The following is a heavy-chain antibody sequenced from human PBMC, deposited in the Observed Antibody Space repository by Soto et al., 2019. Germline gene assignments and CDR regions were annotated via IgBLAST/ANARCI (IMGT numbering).Heavy chain of an antibody. D-gene: IGHD3-10*01. J-gene: IGHJ3*01. V-gene: IGHV1-69*02. CDR2: IIPIPDIT. CDR1: GGTFSTYI. CDR3: ASDRINTRGDVCDL. Sequence: QVQLVQSGAEVRKPGSSGKVSCKAPGGTFSTYIISWVRQAPGQGLEWVGRIIPIPDITNYAQKFQGRVTITADLSTLTAYVELTSLKAEATAVYYCASDRINTRGDVCDLWGHWTLVPVSS.